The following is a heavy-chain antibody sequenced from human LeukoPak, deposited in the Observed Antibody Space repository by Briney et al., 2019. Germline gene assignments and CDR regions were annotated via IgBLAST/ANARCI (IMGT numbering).Heavy chain of an antibody. CDR1: GFNFGSYA. CDR3: AKWKGASWLTYGMDV. D-gene: IGHD6-13*01. J-gene: IGHJ6*02. CDR2: ISNSGGST. Sequence: QSGGSLRLSCAASGFNFGSYAMSWVRQAPGKGLEWVSGISNSGGSTYYADSVKGRFTISRDNSKNTLYMEMNSLRADDTAVYYCAKWKGASWLTYGMDVWGQGTTVTVSS. V-gene: IGHV3-23*01.